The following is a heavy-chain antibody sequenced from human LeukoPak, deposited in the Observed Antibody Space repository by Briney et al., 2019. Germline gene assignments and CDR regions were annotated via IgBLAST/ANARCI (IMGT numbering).Heavy chain of an antibody. V-gene: IGHV3-73*01. CDR1: GFTFSGSA. CDR2: IRSKANSYAT. Sequence: GGSLKLSCAASGFTFSGSAVHWVRQASGKGLEWVGRIRSKANSYATAYAASVKGRFTISRDDSKNTAYLQMNSLKTEDTAVYYCFKLADIAAAGTLTDYWGQGTLVTVSS. D-gene: IGHD6-13*01. J-gene: IGHJ4*02. CDR3: FKLADIAAAGTLTDY.